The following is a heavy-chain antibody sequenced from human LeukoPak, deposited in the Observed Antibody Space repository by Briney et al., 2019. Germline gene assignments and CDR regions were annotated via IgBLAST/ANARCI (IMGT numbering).Heavy chain of an antibody. CDR3: ARSGGSYDWFDP. D-gene: IGHD1-26*01. Sequence: ASVKVSCKASGYTFTSYDINWVRQATGQGLEWMGWMNPNSGNTGYAQKFQGRVTITRNTSISTAYVELSSLRSEDTAVYYCARSGGSYDWFDPWGQGTLVTVSS. V-gene: IGHV1-8*03. J-gene: IGHJ5*02. CDR1: GYTFTSYD. CDR2: MNPNSGNT.